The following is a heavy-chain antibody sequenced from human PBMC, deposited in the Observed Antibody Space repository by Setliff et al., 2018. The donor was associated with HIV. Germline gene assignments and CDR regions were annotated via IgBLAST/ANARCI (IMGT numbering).Heavy chain of an antibody. Sequence: PSETLSLTCTVSGDSISSGGYYWSWIRQLPGKGLEWIGYIYYSGATYYNPSLKTRVTISLDTSKSQFSLKLTSVTAADTALYYCASGRGAKAGYDYFGSWGQGTLVTVSS. CDR3: ASGRGAKAGYDYFGS. V-gene: IGHV4-31*03. D-gene: IGHD5-12*01. J-gene: IGHJ4*02. CDR2: IYYSGAT. CDR1: GDSISSGGYY.